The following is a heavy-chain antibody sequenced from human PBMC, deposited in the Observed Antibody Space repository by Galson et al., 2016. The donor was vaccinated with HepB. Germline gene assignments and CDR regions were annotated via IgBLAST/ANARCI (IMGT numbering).Heavy chain of an antibody. CDR3: ATGEQLERRPDMRTPLPHFDP. CDR1: GYTLTELS. Sequence: SVKVSCKVSGYTLTELSMHWVRQAPGKGLEWMGGFDPEDGETIYAQKFQGRVTMTEDTSTDTVYMELSSLRSEDTAVYYCATGEQLERRPDMRTPLPHFDPWGQGTLVTVSS. D-gene: IGHD1-1*01. V-gene: IGHV1-24*01. J-gene: IGHJ5*02. CDR2: FDPEDGET.